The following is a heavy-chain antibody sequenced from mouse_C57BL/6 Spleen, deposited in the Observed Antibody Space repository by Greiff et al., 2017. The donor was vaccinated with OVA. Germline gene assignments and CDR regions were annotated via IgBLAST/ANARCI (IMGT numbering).Heavy chain of an antibody. Sequence: QVQLQQSGAELVRPGASVTLSCKASGYTFTDYEMHWVKQTPVHGLEWIGAIDPETGGTAYNQKFKGKAILTADKSSSTAYMELRSLTSEDSAVYYSTRSDGNYEWYYSDYWGQGTTLTVSS. CDR1: GYTFTDYE. V-gene: IGHV1-15*01. CDR3: TRSDGNYEWYYSDY. D-gene: IGHD2-1*01. J-gene: IGHJ2*01. CDR2: IDPETGGT.